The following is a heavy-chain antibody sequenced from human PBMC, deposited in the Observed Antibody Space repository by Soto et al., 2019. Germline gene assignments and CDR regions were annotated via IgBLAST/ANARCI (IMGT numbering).Heavy chain of an antibody. J-gene: IGHJ6*02. Sequence: QVRLVQSGSGVKKLGASVKVSCKSSDNTFTHYGINWVRQAPGQGLEWMGWISGYNGNTKYAQKFQDRVTMTADTSTRTAFMEVRSLTSDDTGGYFCAATGGNYFGLDVWGQGTTVTVSS. D-gene: IGHD2-8*02. CDR1: DNTFTHYG. CDR2: ISGYNGNT. CDR3: AATGGNYFGLDV. V-gene: IGHV1-18*01.